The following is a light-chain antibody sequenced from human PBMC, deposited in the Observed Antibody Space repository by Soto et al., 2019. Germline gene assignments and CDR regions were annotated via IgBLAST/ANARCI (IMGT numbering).Light chain of an antibody. CDR2: DAS. CDR1: QSVRSN. J-gene: IGKJ1*01. Sequence: EIVLMQSPGTLSLSPGERATLSCRASQSVRSNLAWYQQKPGQPPRLLIYDASTRATGIPSRFSGSGSGTEFTLTISSLKSEDFAVYYCQQYDNWPRTFGQGTKLDIK. V-gene: IGKV3-15*01. CDR3: QQYDNWPRT.